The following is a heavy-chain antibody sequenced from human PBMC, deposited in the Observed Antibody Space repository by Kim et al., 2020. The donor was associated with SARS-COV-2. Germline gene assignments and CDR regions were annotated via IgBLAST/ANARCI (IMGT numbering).Heavy chain of an antibody. D-gene: IGHD3-3*01. J-gene: IGHJ6*02. V-gene: IGHV1-69*13. CDR1: GGTFSSYA. CDR3: ARDDIIVGVDPTTYYYYGMDV. Sequence: SVKVSCKASGGTFSSYAISWVRQAPGQGLEWMGGIIPIFGTANYAQKFQGRVTITADESTSTAYMELSSLRSEDTAVYYCARDDIIVGVDPTTYYYYGMDVWGQGTTVTVSS. CDR2: IIPIFGTA.